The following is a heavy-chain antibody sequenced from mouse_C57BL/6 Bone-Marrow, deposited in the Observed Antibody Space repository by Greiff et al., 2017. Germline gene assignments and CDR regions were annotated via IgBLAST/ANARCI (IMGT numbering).Heavy chain of an antibody. CDR3: ARHFYGSSLFDD. CDR1: GYTFTSYW. D-gene: IGHD1-1*01. Sequence: QVQLQQPGAELVKPGASVKMSCKASGYTFTSYWITWVKQRPGQGLEWIGDIYPGSGSTNYNEKFKSKATLTVDTSSSTAYMQLSSLTSEDSAVYDCARHFYGSSLFDDWGQGTTLTVSS. CDR2: IYPGSGST. J-gene: IGHJ2*01. V-gene: IGHV1-55*01.